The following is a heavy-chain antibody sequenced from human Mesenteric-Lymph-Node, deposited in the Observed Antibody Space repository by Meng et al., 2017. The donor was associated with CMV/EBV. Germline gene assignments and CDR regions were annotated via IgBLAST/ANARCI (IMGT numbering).Heavy chain of an antibody. CDR1: GFTFTSFW. D-gene: IGHD2-21*02. Sequence: GESLKISCAASGFTFTSFWMTWVRQAPGKGLEWVASIKQDGSEKKYVDSVKGRFTISRDNADNSVYLQMNSLRGEDTAMYYCTRDRCADCFFGPFDPWGQGTLVTVSS. V-gene: IGHV3-7*01. J-gene: IGHJ5*02. CDR3: TRDRCADCFFGPFDP. CDR2: IKQDGSEK.